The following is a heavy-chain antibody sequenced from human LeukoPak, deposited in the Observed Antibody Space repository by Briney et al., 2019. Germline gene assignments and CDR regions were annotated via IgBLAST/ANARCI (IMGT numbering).Heavy chain of an antibody. Sequence: PGGSLRLSCAASGFTLSSHSMNWVRQAPGKGLEWVSSISSSSSYFYYADSVKGRFTISRDNAKNTLFLQINSLRAEDTAVYYCAREILAPGKTHDYWGQGTLVTVSS. CDR2: ISSSSSYF. V-gene: IGHV3-21*01. CDR1: GFTLSSHS. J-gene: IGHJ4*02. CDR3: AREILAPGKTHDY.